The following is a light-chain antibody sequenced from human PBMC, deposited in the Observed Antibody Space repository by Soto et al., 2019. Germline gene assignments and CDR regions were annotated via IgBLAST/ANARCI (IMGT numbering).Light chain of an antibody. CDR2: DAS. Sequence: EIVLTQSPANLSLSPGERATLSCRASQSVSSYLAWYQQKPGQAPRLLIYDASNRATGIPARFSGSGSGTDFTLTISSLEPEDFAVYYCQQRSNWPPVYTFGQGTKLEIK. J-gene: IGKJ2*01. CDR3: QQRSNWPPVYT. V-gene: IGKV3-11*01. CDR1: QSVSSY.